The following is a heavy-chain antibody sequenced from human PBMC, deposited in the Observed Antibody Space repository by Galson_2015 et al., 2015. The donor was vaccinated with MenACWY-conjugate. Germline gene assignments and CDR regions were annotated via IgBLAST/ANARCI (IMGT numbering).Heavy chain of an antibody. V-gene: IGHV5-51*01. CDR1: GYRFSTNW. Sequence: QSGAEVKKPGESLKISCKASGYRFSTNWIGWVRQMPGKDLEWMGIIFPADSDTRYSPSFQGQVTISADKSTSTAYLQWSSLRASDTAIYYCAMSTATGWYVRLGSWGQGTLVTVSS. CDR3: AMSTATGWYVRLGS. D-gene: IGHD6-19*01. CDR2: IFPADSDT. J-gene: IGHJ4*02.